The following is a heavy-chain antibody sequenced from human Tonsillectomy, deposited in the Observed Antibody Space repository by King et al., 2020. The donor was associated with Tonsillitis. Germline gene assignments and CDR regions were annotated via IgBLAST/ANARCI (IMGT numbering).Heavy chain of an antibody. CDR1: GFSFSTFW. J-gene: IGHJ4*02. CDR2: IKQDGSEK. CDR3: ARDWGVSSGWGYY. V-gene: IGHV3-7*03. D-gene: IGHD6-19*01. Sequence: VQLVESGGGLVQPGGSLRLSCEASGFSFSTFWMSWVRQAPGMGLEWVASIKQDGSEKYYVDTVKGRFTITRDNAKNSLYLQMNSLRAEDTALYYCARDWGVSSGWGYYWGQGTVVTVSS.